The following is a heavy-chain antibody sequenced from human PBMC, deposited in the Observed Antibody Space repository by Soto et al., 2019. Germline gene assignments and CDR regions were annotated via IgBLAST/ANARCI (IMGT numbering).Heavy chain of an antibody. Sequence: ASVKVSCKASGDTFSDYDINWVRQAPGQGLEWMGWIHLESRKTSFAQKFQGRLTMTGDTSIDTAYMNVTSLISDDTAVYYCAITPGSFAGMAVWGQGTTVTVSS. J-gene: IGHJ6*02. CDR1: GDTFSDYD. CDR2: IHLESRKT. V-gene: IGHV1-8*01. D-gene: IGHD5-12*01. CDR3: AITPGSFAGMAV.